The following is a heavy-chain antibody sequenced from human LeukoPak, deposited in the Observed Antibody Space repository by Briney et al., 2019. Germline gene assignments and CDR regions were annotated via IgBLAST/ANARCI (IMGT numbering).Heavy chain of an antibody. V-gene: IGHV4-59*08. CDR2: IYHTGST. Sequence: PSETLSLTCTVSGGPIRSFFWSWLRQPPRKPLEWLGHIYHTGSTNYNPSFKSRLTISVDMSKNQFSLKVRSVTAADTAVYYCARAFAHRGFDPWGQGTLVTVSS. D-gene: IGHD3-3*02. J-gene: IGHJ5*02. CDR1: GGPIRSFF. CDR3: ARAFAHRGFDP.